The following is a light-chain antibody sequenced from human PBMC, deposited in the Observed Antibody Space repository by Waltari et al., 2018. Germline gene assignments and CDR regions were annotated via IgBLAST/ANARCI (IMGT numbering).Light chain of an antibody. CDR1: SSDVGGYNH. CDR2: DVT. Sequence: QSALTQPASVSGSPGQSITISCTGTSSDVGGYNHVSWYQQTPGKAPKLLIDDVTRLPLGVSNRDSGSKSGNTASLTISGLQAEDEAVYYCSSCRTSSTFVFGPGTKVTVL. CDR3: SSCRTSSTFV. J-gene: IGLJ1*01. V-gene: IGLV2-14*01.